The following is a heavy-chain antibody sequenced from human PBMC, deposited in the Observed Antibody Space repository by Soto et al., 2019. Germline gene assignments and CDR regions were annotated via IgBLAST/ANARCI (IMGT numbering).Heavy chain of an antibody. CDR3: ARAGGTTVTGLWHFDS. CDR2: IWYDGTQK. J-gene: IGHJ4*02. CDR1: GFTFNTYS. D-gene: IGHD4-17*01. V-gene: IGHV3-33*01. Sequence: QVQLEESGGGVVQPGRSLRLSCEASGFTFNTYSMHWVRQPPGKGLEWLAAIWYDGTQKYYADSVKGRFTISRDNSKKTQYLEMKRLRAEDTAVYDCARAGGTTVTGLWHFDSWGQGTLVTVSS.